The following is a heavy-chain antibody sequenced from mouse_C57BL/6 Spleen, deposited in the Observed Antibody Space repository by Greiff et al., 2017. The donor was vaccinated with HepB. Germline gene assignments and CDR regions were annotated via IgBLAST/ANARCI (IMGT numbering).Heavy chain of an antibody. CDR1: GYTFTSYW. CDR3: ARSYDYDPFDY. D-gene: IGHD2-4*01. J-gene: IGHJ2*01. CDR2: IDPSDSET. V-gene: IGHV1-52*01. Sequence: VQLQQPGAELVRPGSSVKLSCKASGYTFTSYWMHWVKQRPIQGLEWIGNIDPSDSETHYNQKFKDKATLTVDKSSSTAYMQLSSLTSEDSAVYYCARSYDYDPFDYWGQGTTLTVSS.